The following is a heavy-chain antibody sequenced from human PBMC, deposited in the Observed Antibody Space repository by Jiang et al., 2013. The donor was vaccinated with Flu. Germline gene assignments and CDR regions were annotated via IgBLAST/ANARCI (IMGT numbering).Heavy chain of an antibody. V-gene: IGHV3-23*01. J-gene: IGHJ4*02. CDR3: ARPDEWDPAGVGFDY. Sequence: VQLLESGGGLVQPGGSLRLSCAASGFTFSSYAMSWVRQAPGKGLEWVSAISGSGGSTYYADSVKGRFAISRDNSKNTLYLQMNSLRAEDTAVYYCARPDEWDPAGVGFDYWGPGNPGHRLL. CDR2: ISGSGGST. CDR1: GFTFSSYA. D-gene: IGHD1-26*01.